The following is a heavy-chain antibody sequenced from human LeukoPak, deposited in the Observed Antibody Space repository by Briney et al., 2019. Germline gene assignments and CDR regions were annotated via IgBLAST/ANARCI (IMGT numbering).Heavy chain of an antibody. Sequence: GGSLRLSCAASGFTFSSYGMHWVRQAPGKGLEWVAVISYDGSNKYYADSVKGRFTISRDNSKNTLYLQMNSLRAEDTAVYYCAKADLYGDYVSAAFDNWGQGTMVTVSS. CDR1: GFTFSSYG. D-gene: IGHD4-17*01. CDR3: AKADLYGDYVSAAFDN. CDR2: ISYDGSNK. V-gene: IGHV3-30*18. J-gene: IGHJ3*02.